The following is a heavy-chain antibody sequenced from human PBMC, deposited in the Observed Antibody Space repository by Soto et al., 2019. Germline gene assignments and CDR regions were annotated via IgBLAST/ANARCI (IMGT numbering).Heavy chain of an antibody. D-gene: IGHD1-7*01. Sequence: VGSLRLSCQASGFNFDNYGMHWVRQAPGKGLEWVAVITYDGSFQYYADSVKGRFTISRDNSKNTLSLHLNTLKPEDMAVYHCAKDRVGGTFYTPLAFWGQGTLVTVSS. V-gene: IGHV3-30*18. CDR1: GFNFDNYG. J-gene: IGHJ4*02. CDR2: ITYDGSFQ. CDR3: AKDRVGGTFYTPLAF.